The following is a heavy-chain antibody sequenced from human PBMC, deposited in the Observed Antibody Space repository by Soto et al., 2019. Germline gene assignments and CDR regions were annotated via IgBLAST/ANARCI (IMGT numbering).Heavy chain of an antibody. CDR1: GGTFSSYA. CDR2: IIPIFGTA. J-gene: IGHJ5*02. D-gene: IGHD3-22*01. Sequence: QVQLVQSGAEVKKPGSSVKVSCKASGGTFSSYAISWVRQAPGQGLEWMGGIIPIFGTANYAQKFQGRVTITADESTSTACMELSSLRYEDTAVYYCARPTRFYYDSSGQSAWFDPWGQGTLVTVCS. V-gene: IGHV1-69*12. CDR3: ARPTRFYYDSSGQSAWFDP.